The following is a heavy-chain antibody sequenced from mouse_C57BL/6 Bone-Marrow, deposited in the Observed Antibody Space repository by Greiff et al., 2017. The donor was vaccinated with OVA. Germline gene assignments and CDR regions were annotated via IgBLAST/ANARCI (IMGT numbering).Heavy chain of an antibody. J-gene: IGHJ2*01. CDR3: ARDGSNYEGY. CDR1: GYTFTSYG. CDR2: IYPRSGNT. D-gene: IGHD2-5*01. Sequence: QVQLKESGAELARPGASVKLSCKASGYTFTSYGISWVKQRTGQGLEWIGEIYPRSGNTYYNEKFKGKATLTADKSSSTAYMELRSLTSEDSAVYFCARDGSNYEGYWGQGTTLTVSS. V-gene: IGHV1-81*01.